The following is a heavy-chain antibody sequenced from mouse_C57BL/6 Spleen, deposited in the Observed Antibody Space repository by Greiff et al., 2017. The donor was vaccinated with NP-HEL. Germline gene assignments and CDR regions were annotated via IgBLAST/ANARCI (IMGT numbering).Heavy chain of an antibody. Sequence: EESGPGLVKPSQSLSLTCSVTGYSITSGYYWNWIRQFPGNKLEWMGYISYDGSNNYNPSLKNRISITRDTSKNQFFLKLNSVTTEDTATYYCARETGDAMDYWGQGTSVTVSS. V-gene: IGHV3-6*01. CDR3: ARETGDAMDY. CDR2: ISYDGSN. J-gene: IGHJ4*01. CDR1: GYSITSGYY.